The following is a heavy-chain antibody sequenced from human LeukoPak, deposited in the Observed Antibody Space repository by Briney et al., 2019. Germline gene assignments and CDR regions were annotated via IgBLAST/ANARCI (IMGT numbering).Heavy chain of an antibody. J-gene: IGHJ3*02. D-gene: IGHD3-3*01. CDR3: ARDGATIFGVVIKSAFDI. CDR1: GYTFTSYY. CDR2: INPSCGNT. V-gene: IGHV1-46*01. Sequence: ASVKFSCKASGYTFTSYYMHWVRQAPGQGLEWMGIINPSCGNTSYAQKFQGRVTMTRDTSTSTVYKELSSLRSEDTAVYYCARDGATIFGVVIKSAFDIWGQGTMVTVSS.